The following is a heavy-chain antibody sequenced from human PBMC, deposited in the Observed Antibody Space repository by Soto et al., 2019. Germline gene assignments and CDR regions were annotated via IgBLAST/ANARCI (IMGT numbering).Heavy chain of an antibody. J-gene: IGHJ4*02. CDR1: GGSISSGDYY. CDR3: ARAPPSAAGTHFDY. D-gene: IGHD6-19*01. CDR2: TYYSGST. Sequence: SETLSLTCTVSGGSISSGDYYWSWIRQPPGKGLEWIGYTYYSGSTYYNPSLKSRVTISVDTSKNQFSLKLSSVTAADTAVYYCARAPPSAAGTHFDYWGQGTLVTVSS. V-gene: IGHV4-30-4*01.